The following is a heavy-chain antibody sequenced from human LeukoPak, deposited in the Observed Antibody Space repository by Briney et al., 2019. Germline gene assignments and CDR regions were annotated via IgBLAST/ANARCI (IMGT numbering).Heavy chain of an antibody. CDR1: GYTFTSND. D-gene: IGHD6-19*01. CDR3: ARISAVAGRYYYYYGMDV. J-gene: IGHJ6*02. Sequence: ASVKVSCKASGYTFTSNDINWVRQAPGQGLEWMGWISAYNGNTNYAQKLQGRVTMTTDTSTSTAYMELRSLGSDDTAVYYCARISAVAGRYYYYYGMDVWGQGTTVTVSS. CDR2: ISAYNGNT. V-gene: IGHV1-18*01.